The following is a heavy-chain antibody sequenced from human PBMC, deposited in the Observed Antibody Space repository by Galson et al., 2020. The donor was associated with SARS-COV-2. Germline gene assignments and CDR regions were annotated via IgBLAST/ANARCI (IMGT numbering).Heavy chain of an antibody. CDR3: ASGLGGDY. V-gene: IGHV4-31*03. CDR1: GVSISSDDSY. D-gene: IGHD1-26*01. Sequence: KSSETLSLTCTVSGVSISSDDSYWSWLRQHPRKGLEWIGYIFYSGFTYYSPSFKSRLTMSLDTSKNQFSLKLNAVTAADTAVYYCASGLGGDYWGPGTLVTVSS. J-gene: IGHJ4*02. CDR2: IFYSGFT.